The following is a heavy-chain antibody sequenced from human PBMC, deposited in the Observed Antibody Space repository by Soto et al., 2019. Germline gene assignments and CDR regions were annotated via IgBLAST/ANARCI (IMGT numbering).Heavy chain of an antibody. CDR1: GFSVGSNY. J-gene: IGHJ4*02. CDR3: ARKSDSSPVPEADGV. CDR2: IYSNGDT. V-gene: IGHV3-53*02. Sequence: EVQLVETGGGLIQPGGSLRLSCAASGFSVGSNYMTWVRQSPGKGLEWVSLIYSNGDTDYADSVKARFSISRDNSKNTLYLQLNDLRAEDTYVYHCARKSDSSPVPEADGVWGRGTLVTVSS. D-gene: IGHD2-8*01.